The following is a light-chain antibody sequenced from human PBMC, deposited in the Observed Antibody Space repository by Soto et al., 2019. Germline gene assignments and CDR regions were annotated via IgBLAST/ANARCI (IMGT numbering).Light chain of an antibody. CDR3: QQSYSTLT. CDR1: QSISSY. Sequence: DIQMTQTPSSLSASVGDRVTITCRASQSISSYLNWYQQKPGKAPKLLIYAASSLQSGVPSRFSGSGSGTDFTPTISSLQPEDFATCYCQQSYSTLTFGGGTKV. V-gene: IGKV1-39*01. J-gene: IGKJ4*01. CDR2: AAS.